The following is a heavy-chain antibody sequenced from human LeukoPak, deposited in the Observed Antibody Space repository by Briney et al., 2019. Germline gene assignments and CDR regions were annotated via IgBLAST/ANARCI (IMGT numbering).Heavy chain of an antibody. CDR3: ARDGDYDSSGYYLLDY. Sequence: ASVKVSCKASGYTFTGYYMHWVRQAPGQGLEWMGWINPNSGGTNYAQKFQGRVTMTRDTSISTAYMELSRLRSDDTAVYYCARDGDYDSSGYYLLDYWGQGTLVTVSP. CDR1: GYTFTGYY. J-gene: IGHJ4*02. CDR2: INPNSGGT. D-gene: IGHD3-22*01. V-gene: IGHV1-2*02.